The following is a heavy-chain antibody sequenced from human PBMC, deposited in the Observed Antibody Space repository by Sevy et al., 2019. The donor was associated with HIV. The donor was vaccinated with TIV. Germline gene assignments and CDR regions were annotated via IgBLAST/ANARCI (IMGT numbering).Heavy chain of an antibody. V-gene: IGHV1-2*02. CDR3: AGSVYGSGTYLNDY. CDR1: GYTFTGYY. CDR2: INPSSGGT. D-gene: IGHD3-10*01. Sequence: ASVKVSCKASGYTFTGYYVHWVRRAPGQGLEWMGWINPSSGGTNYGQKFHGRVTMTRDTSITTAYMEPNSLRSDDSGGYYCAGSVYGSGTYLNDYWGQGTLVTVSS. J-gene: IGHJ4*02.